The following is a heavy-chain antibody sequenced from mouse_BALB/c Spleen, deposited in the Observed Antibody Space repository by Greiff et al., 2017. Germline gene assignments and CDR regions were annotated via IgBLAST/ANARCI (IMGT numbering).Heavy chain of an antibody. CDR2: ISDGGSYT. CDR1: GFTFSDYY. Sequence: EVHLVESGGGLVKPGGSLKLSCAASGFTFSDYYMYWVRQTPEKRLEWVATISDGGSYTYYPDSVKGRFTISRDNAKNNLYLQMSSLKSEDTAMYYCARAYDYDTLFAYWGQGTLVTVSA. V-gene: IGHV5-4*02. J-gene: IGHJ3*01. D-gene: IGHD2-4*01. CDR3: ARAYDYDTLFAY.